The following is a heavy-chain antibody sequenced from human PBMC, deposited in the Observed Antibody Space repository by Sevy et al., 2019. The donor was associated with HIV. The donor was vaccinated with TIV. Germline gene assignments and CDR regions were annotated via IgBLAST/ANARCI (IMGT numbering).Heavy chain of an antibody. Sequence: ASVKVSCKASGYSFTTYGISWVRLAPRQGLEWMGWISAYSGDTNYAETFQDRISLTMDTSTTTAYMDLRSLRPGDTAVYYCASYSNYDYFDYWGQGTLVTVSS. V-gene: IGHV1-18*01. CDR3: ASYSNYDYFDY. CDR1: GYSFTTYG. J-gene: IGHJ4*02. CDR2: ISAYSGDT. D-gene: IGHD4-4*01.